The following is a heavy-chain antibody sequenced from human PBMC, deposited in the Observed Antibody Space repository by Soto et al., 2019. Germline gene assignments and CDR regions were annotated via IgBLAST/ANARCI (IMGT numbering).Heavy chain of an antibody. D-gene: IGHD5-18*01. J-gene: IGHJ4*01. Sequence: SETLSLTCTVSGGSINGYYWTRLRQSPTNGLEWIGYFHFSGSTKYNPSLESRLTISADTSKNQISLTLSSVTAADTAVYYCARASGYSYGYDDFFDNWGQGTLVTVSS. CDR3: ARASGYSYGYDDFFDN. V-gene: IGHV4-59*01. CDR1: GGSINGYY. CDR2: FHFSGST.